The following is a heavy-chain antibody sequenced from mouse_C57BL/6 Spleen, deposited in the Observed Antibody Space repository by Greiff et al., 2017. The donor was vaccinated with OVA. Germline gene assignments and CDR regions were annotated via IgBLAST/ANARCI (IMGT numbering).Heavy chain of an antibody. CDR3: ARKDYYGSSYVGWYFDV. V-gene: IGHV5-9*01. D-gene: IGHD1-1*01. Sequence: EVKLVESGGGLVKPGGSLKLSCAASGFTFSSYTMSWVRQTPEKRLEWVATISGGGGNTYYPDSVKGRFTISRDNAKNTLYLQMSSLRSEDTALYYCARKDYYGSSYVGWYFDVWGTGTTVTVSS. CDR1: GFTFSSYT. J-gene: IGHJ1*03. CDR2: ISGGGGNT.